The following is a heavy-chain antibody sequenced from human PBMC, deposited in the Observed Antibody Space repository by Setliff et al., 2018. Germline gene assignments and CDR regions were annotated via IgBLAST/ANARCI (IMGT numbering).Heavy chain of an antibody. D-gene: IGHD6-25*01. CDR1: GFTFSSYT. Sequence: SLRLSCAASGFTFSSYTMNWVRQAPGQGLEWVSSIGSSSTWIYYADSVKGRFTISRDNARDSLYLHMNSLGAEDTAVYYCARSPANGGHDAFDIWGQGTMVTVSS. V-gene: IGHV3-21*01. CDR3: ARSPANGGHDAFDI. J-gene: IGHJ3*02. CDR2: IGSSSTWI.